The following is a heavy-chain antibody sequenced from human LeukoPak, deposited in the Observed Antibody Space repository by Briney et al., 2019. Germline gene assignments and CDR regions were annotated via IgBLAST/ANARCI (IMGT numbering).Heavy chain of an antibody. CDR3: ARGGILAKVFDY. CDR2: IYYSGST. Sequence: SETLSLTCTVSGGSISSYYWSWIRQPPGKGLEWIGYIYYSGSTNYNSSLRSRVTISVDTSKNQFSLKLNSVTAADTAVYYCARGGILAKVFDYWGQGTLVTVSS. J-gene: IGHJ4*02. CDR1: GGSISSYY. V-gene: IGHV4-59*01. D-gene: IGHD2/OR15-2a*01.